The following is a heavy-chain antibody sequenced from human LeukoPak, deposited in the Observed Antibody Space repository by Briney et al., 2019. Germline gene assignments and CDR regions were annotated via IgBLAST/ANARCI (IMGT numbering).Heavy chain of an antibody. D-gene: IGHD1-26*01. V-gene: IGHV3-30*18. J-gene: IGHJ6*02. Sequence: PGRSLRLSCAASGFTFDSYGIHWVRQAPGKGLEWVAVISYDGNNKYYADSVKGRFTVSRDNSKNTLYLQMNSLRPEDTAVYYCAKDSLATGYYYYYGVDVWRQGTTVTVSS. CDR2: ISYDGNNK. CDR1: GFTFDSYG. CDR3: AKDSLATGYYYYYGVDV.